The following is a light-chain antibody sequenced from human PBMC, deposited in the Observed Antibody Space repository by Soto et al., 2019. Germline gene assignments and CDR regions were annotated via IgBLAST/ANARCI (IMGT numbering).Light chain of an antibody. V-gene: IGKV1-27*01. CDR1: QGISNY. CDR3: EKYSTAVKT. J-gene: IGKJ1*01. CDR2: AAS. Sequence: CLASQGISNYLAWYQQKPGKVPKLLIYAASTLQSGVPSRFIGSGSGTDFTLTIRSRQSEEAAIHYCEKYSTAVKTYGQGTKVDIK.